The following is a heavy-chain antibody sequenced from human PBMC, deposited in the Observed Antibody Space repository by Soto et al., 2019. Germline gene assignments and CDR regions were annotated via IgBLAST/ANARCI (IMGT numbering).Heavy chain of an antibody. CDR1: GFTFSSYG. CDR2: ISYDGSNK. CDR3: AKDFSMVVAARAGYFDY. V-gene: IGHV3-30*18. J-gene: IGHJ4*02. D-gene: IGHD2-15*01. Sequence: ESGGGVVQPGRSLRLSCAASGFTFSSYGMHWVRQAPVKGLEWVAVISYDGSNKYYADSVKGRFTISRDNSKNTLYLQMNSLRAEDTAVYYCAKDFSMVVAARAGYFDYWGQGTLVTVSS.